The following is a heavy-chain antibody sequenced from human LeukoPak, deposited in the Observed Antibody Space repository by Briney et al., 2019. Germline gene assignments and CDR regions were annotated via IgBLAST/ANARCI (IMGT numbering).Heavy chain of an antibody. Sequence: SETLSLTCTVSGGSINNYYWSWIRQPPGKGLEWIGSIYYSGSTYYNPSLKSRVTISVDTSKNQFSLKLSSVTAADTAVYYCARRETLQGWFDPWGQGTLVTVSS. CDR1: GGSINNYY. V-gene: IGHV4-59*05. CDR3: ARRETLQGWFDP. CDR2: IYYSGST. J-gene: IGHJ5*02.